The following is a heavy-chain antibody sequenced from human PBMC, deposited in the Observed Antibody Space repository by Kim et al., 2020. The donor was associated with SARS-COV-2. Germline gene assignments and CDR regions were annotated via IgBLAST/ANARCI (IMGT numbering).Heavy chain of an antibody. D-gene: IGHD3-10*01. J-gene: IGHJ2*01. CDR3: ARWGLLWFGEIKRYFDL. Sequence: KGRFTISRDNAKNSLYLQMNSLRAEDTAVYYCARWGLLWFGEIKRYFDLWGRGTLVTVSS. V-gene: IGHV3-11*06.